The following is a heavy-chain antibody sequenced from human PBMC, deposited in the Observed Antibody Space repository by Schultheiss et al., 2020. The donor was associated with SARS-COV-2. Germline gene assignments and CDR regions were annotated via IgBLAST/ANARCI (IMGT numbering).Heavy chain of an antibody. J-gene: IGHJ6*02. D-gene: IGHD1-26*01. CDR2: ISYDGSNK. V-gene: IGHV3-30*01. CDR1: GFTFSSYA. CDR3: AKDGGGATLYYYYYGMDV. Sequence: GGSLRLSCAASGFTFSSYAMHWVRQAPGKGLEWVAVISYDGSNKYYADSVKGRFTISRDNSKNTLYLQMNSLRAEDTAVYYCAKDGGGATLYYYYYGMDVWGQGTTVTVSS.